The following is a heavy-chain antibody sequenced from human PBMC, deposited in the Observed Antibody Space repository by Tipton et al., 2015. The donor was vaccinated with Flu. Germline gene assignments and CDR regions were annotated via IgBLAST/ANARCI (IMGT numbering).Heavy chain of an antibody. V-gene: IGHV3-23*01. CDR2: ISGSGAGT. D-gene: IGHD2-2*01. J-gene: IGHJ5*02. Sequence: SLRLSCVTSGFTFSDYAMTWVRQAPGKGLEWVSGISGSGAGTNYADSVKGRFTISRDNSKNAVYLQLNSLRAGDTAVYYCAKGSQLVVPATIPENRFDPWGQGTLVTVSS. CDR1: GFTFSDYA. CDR3: AKGSQLVVPATIPENRFDP.